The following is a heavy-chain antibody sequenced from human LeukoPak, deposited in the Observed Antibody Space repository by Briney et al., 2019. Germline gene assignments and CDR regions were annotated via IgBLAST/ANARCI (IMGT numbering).Heavy chain of an antibody. Sequence: SETLSLTCTVSGGSISSSSYYWGWIRQPPGKGLEWIGSIYYSGSTYYNPSLKSRVTISVDTSKNQFSLKLSSVTAADTAVYYCARYSLRRVRGVIGAFDIWGQGTMVTVSS. CDR1: GGSISSSSYY. J-gene: IGHJ3*02. D-gene: IGHD3-10*01. V-gene: IGHV4-39*01. CDR2: IYYSGST. CDR3: ARYSLRRVRGVIGAFDI.